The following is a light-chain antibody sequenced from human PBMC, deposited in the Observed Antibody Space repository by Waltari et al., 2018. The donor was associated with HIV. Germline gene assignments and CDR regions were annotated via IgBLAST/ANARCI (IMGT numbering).Light chain of an antibody. CDR2: KVS. CDR3: MQSTHWPPT. V-gene: IGKV2-30*01. Sequence: DVVMTQSPLSMPVTLGQPASISCRSRQRLVYSDGNTYLNWFQQRPGQSPRRLMYKVSNLDSWVPGRFSVSGSGTDFTLKISRVVAEDVCVYYCMQSTHWPPTFGGGTKVEIK. CDR1: QRLVYSDGNTY. J-gene: IGKJ4*01.